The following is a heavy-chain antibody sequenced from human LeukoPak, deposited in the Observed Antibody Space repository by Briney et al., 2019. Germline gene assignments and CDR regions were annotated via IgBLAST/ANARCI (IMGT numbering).Heavy chain of an antibody. Sequence: GGSLRLSCAASGFTFSDYYMSWIRQAPGKWLEWVSYISSSGSTIYYADSVKGRFTISRDNAKNSLYLQMNSLRAEDTAVYYCARDRCYGWGSLDYWGQGTLVTVSS. D-gene: IGHD3-10*01. CDR3: ARDRCYGWGSLDY. CDR1: GFTFSDYY. V-gene: IGHV3-11*04. CDR2: ISSSGSTI. J-gene: IGHJ4*02.